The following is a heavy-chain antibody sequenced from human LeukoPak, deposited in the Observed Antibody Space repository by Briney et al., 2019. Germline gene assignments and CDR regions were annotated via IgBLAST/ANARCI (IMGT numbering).Heavy chain of an antibody. J-gene: IGHJ4*02. CDR1: GYIFTSYY. V-gene: IGHV1-46*01. D-gene: IGHD4-23*01. CDR2: INPSADTT. CDR3: ARHDLGGTSPFDY. Sequence: ASVKVSCKTSGYIFTSYYMHWVRQAPGQGLEWMGVINPSADTTAYAQKFQGRVTMARDTSTSTVYMELSSLRSEDTAVYYCARHDLGGTSPFDYWGQGILVTVCS.